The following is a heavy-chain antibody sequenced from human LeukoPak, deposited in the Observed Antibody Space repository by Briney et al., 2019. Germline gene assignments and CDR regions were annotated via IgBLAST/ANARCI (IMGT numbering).Heavy chain of an antibody. CDR3: ARGKYSSSSSSDY. J-gene: IGHJ4*02. CDR2: IYYSGST. CDR1: GGSISGYY. D-gene: IGHD6-6*01. Sequence: SETLSLTCTVSGGSISGYYWSWIRQPPGKGLEWIGYIYYSGSTNYNPSLKSRVTISVDTSKNQFSLKLSSVTAADTAVYYCARGKYSSSSSSDYWGQGTLVTVSS. V-gene: IGHV4-59*01.